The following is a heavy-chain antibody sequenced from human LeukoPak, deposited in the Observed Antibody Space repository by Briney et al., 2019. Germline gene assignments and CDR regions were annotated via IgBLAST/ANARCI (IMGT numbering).Heavy chain of an antibody. D-gene: IGHD6-13*01. CDR2: INPNSGGT. CDR1: GYTFTGYY. V-gene: IGHV1-2*02. Sequence: ASVKVSCKASGYTFTGYYMHWVRQAPGQGLEWMGWINPNSGGTNYAQKLQGRVTMTTDTSTSTAYMELRSLRSDDTAVYYCASSAAAGKHYYYYYYMDVWGKGTTVTVSS. CDR3: ASSAAAGKHYYYYYYMDV. J-gene: IGHJ6*03.